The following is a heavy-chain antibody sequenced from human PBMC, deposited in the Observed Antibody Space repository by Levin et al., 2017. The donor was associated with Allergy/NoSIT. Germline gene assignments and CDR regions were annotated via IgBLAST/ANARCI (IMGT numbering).Heavy chain of an antibody. Sequence: GESLKISCAASGFTFSSYAMSWVRQAPGKGLEWVSAISGSGGSTYYADSVKGRFTISRDNSKNTLYLQMNSLRAEDTAVYYCANTLSSSYYYGMDVWGQGTTVTVSS. CDR3: ANTLSSSYYYGMDV. CDR2: ISGSGGST. J-gene: IGHJ6*02. CDR1: GFTFSSYA. V-gene: IGHV3-23*01. D-gene: IGHD6-6*01.